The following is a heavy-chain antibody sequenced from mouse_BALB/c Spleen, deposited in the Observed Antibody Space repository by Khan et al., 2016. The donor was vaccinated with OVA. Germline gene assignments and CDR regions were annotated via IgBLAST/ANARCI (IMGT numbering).Heavy chain of an antibody. CDR1: GYTFTNYG. Sequence: QIQLVQSGPELKKPGETVKISCKASGYTFTNYGMNWVKQSPGKGLKWMGWINTYTGEPTYADDFKGRFAFSLETSATTAYLQINNLRNEDTATYFCARMKPYWYFDVWGAGTTVTGSS. V-gene: IGHV9-3-1*01. J-gene: IGHJ1*01. CDR2: INTYTGEP. CDR3: ARMKPYWYFDV.